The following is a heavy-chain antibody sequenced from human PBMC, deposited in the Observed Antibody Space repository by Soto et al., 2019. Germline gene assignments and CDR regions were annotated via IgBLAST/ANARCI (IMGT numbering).Heavy chain of an antibody. J-gene: IGHJ4*02. CDR2: INSDNGSA. D-gene: IGHD6-19*01. CDR3: ARGGHGSGWFFDS. Sequence: QVQLVQSGAEEKKPGASVKVSCKASGYTFSNYVMHWVRQAPGQGLEWMGWINSDNGSAKYSEKVQGRVTITRDTSAIKADTELTSVRSDDTSVYYGARGGHGSGWFFDSWGQGTLVTVSS. CDR1: GYTFSNYV. V-gene: IGHV1-3*05.